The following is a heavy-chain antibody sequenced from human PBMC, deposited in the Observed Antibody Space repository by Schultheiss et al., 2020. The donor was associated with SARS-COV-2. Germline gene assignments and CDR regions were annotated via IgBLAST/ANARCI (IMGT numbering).Heavy chain of an antibody. V-gene: IGHV4-39*01. Sequence: SETLSLTCTVSGGSISSSSYYWGWIRQPPGKGLEWIGSIYYSGSTYYNPSLKSRVTISVDTSKNQFSLKLSSVTAADTAVYYCAKQAAAEGMDVWGQGTTVTVSS. CDR1: GGSISSSSYY. CDR3: AKQAAAEGMDV. J-gene: IGHJ6*02. D-gene: IGHD6-13*01. CDR2: IYYSGST.